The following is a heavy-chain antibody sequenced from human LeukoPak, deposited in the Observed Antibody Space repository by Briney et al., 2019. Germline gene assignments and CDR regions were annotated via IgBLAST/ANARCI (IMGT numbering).Heavy chain of an antibody. D-gene: IGHD3-9*01. J-gene: IGHJ5*02. CDR1: GYTFTSYG. V-gene: IGHV1-18*01. CDR2: ISAYNGNT. Sequence: GASVKVSCKASGYTFTSYGISWVRQAPGQGLEWMGWISAYNGNTNYAQKLQGRVTMTTDTSTSTAYMELRSLRSDDTAVYYCARDEGLRYFDWSPAYNWFDPWGQGTLVTVSS. CDR3: ARDEGLRYFDWSPAYNWFDP.